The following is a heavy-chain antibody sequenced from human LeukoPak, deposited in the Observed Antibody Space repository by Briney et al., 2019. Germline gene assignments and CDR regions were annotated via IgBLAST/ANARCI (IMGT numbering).Heavy chain of an antibody. Sequence: SETLSLTCAVYGGSFSGYYWGWIRQPPGKGLEWIGEINHSGSTNYNPSLKSRVTISVDTSKNQFSLKLSSVTAADTAVYYCARQIVVVPAAIKWFDPWGQGTLVTVSS. CDR2: INHSGST. V-gene: IGHV4-34*01. D-gene: IGHD2-2*01. CDR1: GGSFSGYY. CDR3: ARQIVVVPAAIKWFDP. J-gene: IGHJ5*02.